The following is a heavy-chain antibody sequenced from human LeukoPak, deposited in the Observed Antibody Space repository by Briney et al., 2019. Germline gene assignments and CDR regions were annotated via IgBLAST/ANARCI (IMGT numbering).Heavy chain of an antibody. Sequence: ASVKVSCKASGYTFTTYDIYWVRQATGQGLEWMGWMNPNSGNTGYAQKFQGKVTMTRNTSISTAYMELSSLRSEDTAVYYCARRDSSVTGYDYWGQGTLVTVSS. CDR1: GYTFTTYD. CDR2: MNPNSGNT. CDR3: ARRDSSVTGYDY. J-gene: IGHJ4*02. D-gene: IGHD3-22*01. V-gene: IGHV1-8*01.